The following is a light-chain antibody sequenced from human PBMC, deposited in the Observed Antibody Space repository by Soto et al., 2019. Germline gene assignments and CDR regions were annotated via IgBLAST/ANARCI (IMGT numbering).Light chain of an antibody. Sequence: VFTQSPRTLSLSLGERTTLSCRASQNIISNLAWYQQKPGQSPRLLIYGAFTRATGIPARFSGSGSGTEFTLTISRLEPEDFAVYYCQQCGSPPWTFGQGTKWIS. V-gene: IGKV3-20*01. CDR1: QNIISN. CDR2: GAF. CDR3: QQCGSPPWT. J-gene: IGKJ1*01.